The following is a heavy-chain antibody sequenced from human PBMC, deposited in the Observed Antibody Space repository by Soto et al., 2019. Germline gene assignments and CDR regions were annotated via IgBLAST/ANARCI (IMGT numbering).Heavy chain of an antibody. CDR3: ARDRGEGYCSGGSCYSDSGGAFDI. CDR1: SGSISSSNW. Sequence: PSETLSLTCAVSSGSISSSNWWSWVRQPPGKGLEWIGEIYHSGSTNYNPSLKSRVTISVDKSKNQFSLKLSSVTAADTAVYYCARDRGEGYCSGGSCYSDSGGAFDIWGQGTMVTV. V-gene: IGHV4-4*02. D-gene: IGHD2-15*01. CDR2: IYHSGST. J-gene: IGHJ3*02.